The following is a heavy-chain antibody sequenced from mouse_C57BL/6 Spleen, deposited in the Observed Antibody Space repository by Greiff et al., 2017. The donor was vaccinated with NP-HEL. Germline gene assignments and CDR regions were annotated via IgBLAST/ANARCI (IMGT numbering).Heavy chain of an antibody. CDR3: ARDHYYGSSDWYFDV. CDR1: GFTFSSYA. J-gene: IGHJ1*03. Sequence: EVQLVESGGGLVKPGGSLKLSCAASGFTFSSYAMSWVRQTPEKRLEWVATISDGGSYTYYPDNVKGRFTLSRDNAKNNLYLQMSHLKSEDTAMYYCARDHYYGSSDWYFDVWGTGTTVTVSS. V-gene: IGHV5-4*01. CDR2: ISDGGSYT. D-gene: IGHD1-1*01.